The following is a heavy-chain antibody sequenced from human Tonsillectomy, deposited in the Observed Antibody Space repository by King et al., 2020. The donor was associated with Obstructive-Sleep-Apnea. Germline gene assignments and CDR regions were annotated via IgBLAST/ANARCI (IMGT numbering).Heavy chain of an antibody. V-gene: IGHV2-5*02. J-gene: IGHJ3*02. D-gene: IGHD3-10*01. CDR2: IYWDVDK. CDR3: AHRARGDAFDI. Sequence: TLKESGPTLVKPTQTLTLTCTFSGFSLSTTGVGVGCIRKPPAKDLEWLALIYWDVDKRDSPTLKSRLTVTKDTSKNQVVLTMTNMDPVDTATYYCAHRARGDAFDIWGQGTMVTVSS. CDR1: GFSLSTTGVG.